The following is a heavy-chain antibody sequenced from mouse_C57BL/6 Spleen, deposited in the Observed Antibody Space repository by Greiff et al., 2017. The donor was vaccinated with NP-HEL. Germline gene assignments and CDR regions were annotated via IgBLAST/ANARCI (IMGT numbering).Heavy chain of an antibody. J-gene: IGHJ1*03. CDR3: ARGELHWYFDV. CDR2: INPNNGGT. Sequence: VQLQQSGPELVKPGASVKISCKASGYTFTDYYMNWVKQSHGKSLEWIGDINPNNGGTSYNQKFKGKATLTVDKSSSTAYMELRSLTSEDSAVYYCARGELHWYFDVWGTGTTVTVSS. CDR1: GYTFTDYY. V-gene: IGHV1-26*01.